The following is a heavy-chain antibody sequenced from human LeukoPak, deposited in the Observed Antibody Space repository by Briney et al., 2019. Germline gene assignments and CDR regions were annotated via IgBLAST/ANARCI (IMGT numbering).Heavy chain of an antibody. D-gene: IGHD5-18*01. V-gene: IGHV4-30-4*01. CDR1: GGSISSGDYY. CDR3: ARGYSLDY. J-gene: IGHJ4*02. Sequence: PSETLFLTCTVSGGSISSGDYYWSWIRQPPGKGLEWIGYIYYSGSTYYTPSLRGRVTISVDTSKNQFSLNLSSVTAADTAVYYCARGYSLDYWGQGTLVTVSS. CDR2: IYYSGST.